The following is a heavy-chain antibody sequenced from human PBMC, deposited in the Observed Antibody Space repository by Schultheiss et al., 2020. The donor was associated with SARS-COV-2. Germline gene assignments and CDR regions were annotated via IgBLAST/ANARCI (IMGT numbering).Heavy chain of an antibody. CDR3: AKDLGVGATALGFDY. Sequence: GGSLRLSCAASGFTFSSYWMHWVRQAPGKGLVWVSRINTVGSTTSYADSVKGRFTISRDNSKNTLYLQMNSLRAEDTAVYYCAKDLGVGATALGFDYWGQGTLVTVSS. CDR1: GFTFSSYW. D-gene: IGHD1-26*01. V-gene: IGHV3-74*01. J-gene: IGHJ4*02. CDR2: INTVGSTT.